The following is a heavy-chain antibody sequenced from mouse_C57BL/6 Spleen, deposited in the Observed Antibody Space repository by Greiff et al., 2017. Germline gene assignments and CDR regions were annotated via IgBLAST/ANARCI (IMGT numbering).Heavy chain of an antibody. J-gene: IGHJ3*01. CDR1: GYAFTNYL. CDR2: INPGSGGT. Sequence: QVQLQQSGAELVRPGTSVKVSCKASGYAFTNYLIEWVKQRPGQGLAWIGVINPGSGGTNYNEKFKGKATLTADKSSSTAYMQLSSLTSEDSAVYFCARNYGYDDPWFAYWGQGTLVTVSA. V-gene: IGHV1-54*01. D-gene: IGHD2-2*01. CDR3: ARNYGYDDPWFAY.